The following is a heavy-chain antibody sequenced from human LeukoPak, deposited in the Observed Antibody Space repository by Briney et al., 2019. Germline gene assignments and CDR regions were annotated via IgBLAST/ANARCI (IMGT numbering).Heavy chain of an antibody. CDR2: MNRDVSAT. Sequence: PGGSLRLSCAASGFIFSNYWMHWVRQAPGKGLVWVTHMNRDVSATYYADSVQGRYTISIDNTKNTLYLQMNSLRAEDTAMYFCAKGPNYFDSWGQGTLVTVSS. CDR3: AKGPNYFDS. J-gene: IGHJ4*02. CDR1: GFIFSNYW. V-gene: IGHV3-74*01.